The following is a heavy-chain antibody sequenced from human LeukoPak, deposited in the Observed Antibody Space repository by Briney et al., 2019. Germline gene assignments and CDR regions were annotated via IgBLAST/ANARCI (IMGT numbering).Heavy chain of an antibody. D-gene: IGHD3-9*01. J-gene: IGHJ3*02. CDR2: IYYSGST. CDR1: GGSISSSSYY. V-gene: IGHV4-39*01. Sequence: SETLSLTCTVSGGSISSSSYYWGWIRQPPGKGLEWIGSIYYSGSTYYNPSLKSRVTISVDTSKNQFSLKLSSVTAADTAVYYCARGLYYDVLTGDLHAFDIWGQGTMVTVSS. CDR3: ARGLYYDVLTGDLHAFDI.